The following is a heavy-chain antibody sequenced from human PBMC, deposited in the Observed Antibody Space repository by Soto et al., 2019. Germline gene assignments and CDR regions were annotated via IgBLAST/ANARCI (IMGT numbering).Heavy chain of an antibody. J-gene: IGHJ4*02. Sequence: GESLKISCQGSGYSFTNYWIGWVRQMPGKGLEWMGIIYPGDSDPRYSPSFQGQVTISADKSTSTASLQWSSLKASDTSIYYCARVLGYCSGGLCYWGGFDYWGQGTQVTVSS. V-gene: IGHV5-51*01. D-gene: IGHD2-15*01. CDR1: GYSFTNYW. CDR2: IYPGDSDP. CDR3: ARVLGYCSGGLCYWGGFDY.